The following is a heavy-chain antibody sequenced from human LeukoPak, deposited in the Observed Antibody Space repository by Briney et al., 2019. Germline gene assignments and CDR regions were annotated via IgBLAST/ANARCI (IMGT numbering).Heavy chain of an antibody. CDR1: GFTFSSYA. J-gene: IGHJ3*02. D-gene: IGHD2-15*01. CDR3: AKPYCGGGSCYSGDAFDI. Sequence: PGGSLRLSCAASGFTFSSYAMSWVRQAPGKGLEWVSAVSGSGGSTYYPDSVKGRFTISRDNSKNTLYLQMISLRAEDTAVYYCAKPYCGGGSCYSGDAFDIWGQGTLVTVSS. V-gene: IGHV3-23*01. CDR2: VSGSGGST.